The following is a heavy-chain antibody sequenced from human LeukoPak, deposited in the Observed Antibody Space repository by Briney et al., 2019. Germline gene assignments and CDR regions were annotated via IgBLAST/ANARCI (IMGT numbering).Heavy chain of an antibody. Sequence: ASVKVSCKASGFTFTSSAVQWVRQARGQRLEWIGWIVVGSGNTNYAQKFQERVTITRDMSTSTAYMELSSLRSEDTAVYYCVADMGGLRWRRGESFDYWGQGTLVTVSS. CDR2: IVVGSGNT. D-gene: IGHD4-23*01. CDR1: GFTFTSSA. V-gene: IGHV1-58*01. J-gene: IGHJ4*02. CDR3: VADMGGLRWRRGESFDY.